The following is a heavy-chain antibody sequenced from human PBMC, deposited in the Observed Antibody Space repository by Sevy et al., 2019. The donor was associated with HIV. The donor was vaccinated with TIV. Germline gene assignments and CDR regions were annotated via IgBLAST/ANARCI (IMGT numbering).Heavy chain of an antibody. J-gene: IGHJ4*02. D-gene: IGHD5-18*01. Sequence: GGSLRLSCEASGFTVSKYAMNWVRQAPGKGLEWVSIISGSVGSTYYADSVKGRFTISRDNSKNTLYLQMNSLRGEDTAVYYCAKGTTTYNYGTVDYWGQGTLVTVSS. V-gene: IGHV3-23*01. CDR2: ISGSVGST. CDR3: AKGTTTYNYGTVDY. CDR1: GFTVSKYA.